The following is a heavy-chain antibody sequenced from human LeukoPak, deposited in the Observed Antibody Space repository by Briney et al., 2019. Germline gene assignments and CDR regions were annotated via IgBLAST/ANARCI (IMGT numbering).Heavy chain of an antibody. CDR1: GGSISSSNW. J-gene: IGHJ4*02. CDR2: IYYSGST. Sequence: ETLSLTCAVSGGSISSSNWWSWVRQPPEKGLEWIGSIYYSGSTYYNPSLKSRVTISVDTSKNQFSLKLSSVTAADTAVYYCASRIAVAGSYGTIDYWGQGTLVTVSS. CDR3: ASRIAVAGSYGTIDY. V-gene: IGHV4-39*01. D-gene: IGHD6-19*01.